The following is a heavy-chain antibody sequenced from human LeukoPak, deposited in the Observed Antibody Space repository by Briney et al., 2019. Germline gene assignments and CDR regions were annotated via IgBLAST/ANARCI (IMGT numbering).Heavy chain of an antibody. CDR1: GFTFSSYG. CDR2: ISGSGGST. Sequence: PGGTLRLSCAASGFTFSSYGMSWVRQAPGKGLEWVSAISGSGGSTYCADSVKGRFTISRDNSKNTLYLQMNSLRAEDTAVYYCASSSAYKTPNWFDPWGQGTLVTVSS. J-gene: IGHJ5*02. V-gene: IGHV3-23*01. D-gene: IGHD1-14*01. CDR3: ASSSAYKTPNWFDP.